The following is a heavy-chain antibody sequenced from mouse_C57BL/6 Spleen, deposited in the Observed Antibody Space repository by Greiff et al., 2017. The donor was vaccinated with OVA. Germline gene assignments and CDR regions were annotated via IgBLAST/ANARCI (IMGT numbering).Heavy chain of an antibody. V-gene: IGHV1-53*01. CDR3: AREEIYYYGSSYYFDY. CDR1: GYTFTSYW. CDR2: INPSNGGT. Sequence: VQLQQPGTELVKPGASVKLSCKASGYTFTSYWMHWVKQRPGQGLEWIGNINPSNGGTNYNEKFKSKATLTVDKSSSTAYMQLSSLTSEDSAVYYCAREEIYYYGSSYYFDYWGQGTTLTVSS. J-gene: IGHJ2*01. D-gene: IGHD1-1*01.